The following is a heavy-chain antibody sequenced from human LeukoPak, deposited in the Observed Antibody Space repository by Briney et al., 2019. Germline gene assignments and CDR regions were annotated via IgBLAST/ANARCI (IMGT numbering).Heavy chain of an antibody. D-gene: IGHD6-6*01. Sequence: ASVKVSCKASGYTFTGYYMHWVRQAPGQGLEWMGWINPNSGGTNYAQKFQGRVTMTRDTSISTAYMELSRLRSDDTAVYYCAREIRGGSSSSGVGYYFDYWGQGTLVTVSS. V-gene: IGHV1-2*02. CDR1: GYTFTGYY. CDR2: INPNSGGT. CDR3: AREIRGGSSSSGVGYYFDY. J-gene: IGHJ4*02.